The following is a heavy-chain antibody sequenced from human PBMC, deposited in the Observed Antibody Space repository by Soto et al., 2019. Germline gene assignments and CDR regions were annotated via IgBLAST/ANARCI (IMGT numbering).Heavy chain of an antibody. Sequence: GASVKVSCKASGYTFTGYYMHWARQAPGQGLEWMGWINPNSGGTNYAQKFQGWVTMTRDTSISTAYMELSRLRSDDTAVYYCARGNSSSSRFDYWGQETLVTVSS. CDR3: ARGNSSSSRFDY. V-gene: IGHV1-2*04. CDR1: GYTFTGYY. D-gene: IGHD6-6*01. J-gene: IGHJ4*02. CDR2: INPNSGGT.